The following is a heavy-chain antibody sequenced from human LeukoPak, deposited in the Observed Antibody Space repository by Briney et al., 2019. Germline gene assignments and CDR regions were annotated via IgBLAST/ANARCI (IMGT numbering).Heavy chain of an antibody. V-gene: IGHV4-39*01. Sequence: SETLSLTCTVSGGSISTSSYYWGWIRQPPGKGLEWIGSIYYSGRTYYNPSLESRVTISVDTSKSQFSLKLSSVTAADTSIYYCASLGKLGYYFDYWGQGTLSPSPQ. J-gene: IGHJ4*02. CDR1: GGSISTSSYY. CDR2: IYYSGRT. CDR3: ASLGKLGYYFDY. D-gene: IGHD3-16*01.